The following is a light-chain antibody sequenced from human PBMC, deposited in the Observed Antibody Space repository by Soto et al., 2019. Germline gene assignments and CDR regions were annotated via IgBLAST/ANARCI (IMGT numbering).Light chain of an antibody. V-gene: IGLV8-61*01. CDR2: STN. CDR3: VLYMGSGMSV. J-gene: IGLJ2*01. CDR1: SGSVSTSYY. Sequence: QTVVTQEPSFSVSPGRTVTLTCGLSSGSVSTSYYPSWYQQTPGQAPRTLIYSTNTRSSGVPDRFSGSILGNKAALTITGAQADDESDYYCVLYMGSGMSVFGGGTSSPS.